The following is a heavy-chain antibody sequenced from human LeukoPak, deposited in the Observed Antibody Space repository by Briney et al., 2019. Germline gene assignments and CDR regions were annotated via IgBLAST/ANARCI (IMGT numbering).Heavy chain of an antibody. CDR1: GGSISSYY. V-gene: IGHV4-4*07. CDR2: IHTSGNT. CDR3: ARGLVGTTGEQNWFDP. J-gene: IGHJ5*02. D-gene: IGHD1-26*01. Sequence: SETLSLTCSVSGGSISSYYWSWIRQPAGKGLEWIGRIHTSGNTNYNPSLKSRVTISVDKSKIQFSLKLSSVTAADTAVYYCARGLVGTTGEQNWFDPWGQGALVTVSS.